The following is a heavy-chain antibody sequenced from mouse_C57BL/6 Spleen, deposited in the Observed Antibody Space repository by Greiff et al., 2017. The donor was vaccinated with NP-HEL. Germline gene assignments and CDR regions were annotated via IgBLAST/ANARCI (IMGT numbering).Heavy chain of an antibody. Sequence: EVQLVESGGGLVQPGGSLKLSCAASGFTFSDYGMHWVRQAPEKGLEWVAYISSGSSTIYYADTVKGRFTISRDNAKNTLFLQMTSLRSEDTAMYYCARGYPYYYGSSNVHFDVWGTGTTVTVSS. J-gene: IGHJ1*03. D-gene: IGHD1-1*01. CDR3: ARGYPYYYGSSNVHFDV. V-gene: IGHV5-17*01. CDR2: ISSGSSTI. CDR1: GFTFSDYG.